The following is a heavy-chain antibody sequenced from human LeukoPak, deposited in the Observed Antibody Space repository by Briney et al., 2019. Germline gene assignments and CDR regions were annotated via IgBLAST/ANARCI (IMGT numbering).Heavy chain of an antibody. CDR3: ARDRAGSSWFDAFDI. J-gene: IGHJ3*02. CDR1: GFTFSNCN. V-gene: IGHV3-21*01. Sequence: PGGSLRLSCAASGFTFSNCNMNWVRHAPGKGLEWVSSISPSSSSIYYADSVKGRFTISRDNAKNSLYLQMNSLRAEDTAVYYCARDRAGSSWFDAFDIWGQGTMVTVSS. D-gene: IGHD6-13*01. CDR2: ISPSSSSI.